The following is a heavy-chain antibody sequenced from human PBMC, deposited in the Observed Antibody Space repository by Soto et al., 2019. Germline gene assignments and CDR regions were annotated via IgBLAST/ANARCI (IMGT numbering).Heavy chain of an antibody. CDR3: TRDDTYDFWSGYYSDYYYYGMDV. J-gene: IGHJ6*02. V-gene: IGHV3-49*04. CDR2: IRSKAYGGTT. CDR1: GFTFGDYA. D-gene: IGHD3-3*01. Sequence: GGSLRLSCTASGFTFGDYAMSWVRQAPGKGLEWVGFIRSKAYGGTTEYAASVKGRFTISRDDSKSIAYLQMNSLKTEDTAVYYCTRDDTYDFWSGYYSDYYYYGMDVWGQGTTVTVSS.